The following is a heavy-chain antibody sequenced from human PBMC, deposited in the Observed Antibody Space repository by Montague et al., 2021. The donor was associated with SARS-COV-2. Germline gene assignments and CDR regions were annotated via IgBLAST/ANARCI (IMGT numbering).Heavy chain of an antibody. J-gene: IGHJ6*02. CDR2: IHHSGST. CDR1: GGSFSGYY. Sequence: SETLSLTCAVYGGSFSGYYWNWIRQPPGKGLEWIGEIHHSGSTNYNPSLKSRVTISVDTSKNQFSLKLSSVTAADTAVYYCARRKTILHRRPTSSYSYYGMDVWGQGTTVTVS. V-gene: IGHV4-34*01. D-gene: IGHD2-2*01. CDR3: ARRKTILHRRPTSSYSYYGMDV.